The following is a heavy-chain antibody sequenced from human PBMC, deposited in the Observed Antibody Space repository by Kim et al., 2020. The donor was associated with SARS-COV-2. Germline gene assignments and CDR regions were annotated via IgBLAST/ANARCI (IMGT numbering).Heavy chain of an antibody. CDR3: ARDLYYYGSGSYYPYYYYGMDV. CDR1: GDTFSSYA. D-gene: IGHD3-10*01. V-gene: IGHV1-69*04. Sequence: SVKVSCKASGDTFSSYAISWVRQAPGQGLEWMGRIIPILGIANYAQKFQGRVTITADKSTSTAYMELSSLRSEDTAVYYCARDLYYYGSGSYYPYYYYGMDVWGQGTTVTVSS. J-gene: IGHJ6*02. CDR2: IIPILGIA.